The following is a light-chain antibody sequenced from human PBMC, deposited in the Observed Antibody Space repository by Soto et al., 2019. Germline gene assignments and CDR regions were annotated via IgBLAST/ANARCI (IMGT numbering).Light chain of an antibody. CDR3: ATWDDSLNVV. V-gene: IGLV1-44*01. CDR1: TSNIGTHT. Sequence: QSVLTQSPSASGTPGQRVSISCSGSTSNIGTHTVNWYQHVPGTVPKLLIYSDNQRPSAVPGRFSGSKSGTSAFLAISGLLSEDEADYYCATWDDSLNVVFGGGTKLTVL. CDR2: SDN. J-gene: IGLJ2*01.